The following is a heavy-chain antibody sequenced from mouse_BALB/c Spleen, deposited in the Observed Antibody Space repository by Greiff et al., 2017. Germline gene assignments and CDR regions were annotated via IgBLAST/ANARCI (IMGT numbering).Heavy chain of an antibody. D-gene: IGHD1-1*01. CDR3: ARGTTVYAMDY. CDR1: GFNIKDTY. CDR2: IDPANGNT. V-gene: IGHV14-3*02. J-gene: IGHJ4*01. Sequence: VQLQQSGAELVKPGASVKLSCTASGFNIKDTYMHWVKQRPEQGLEWIGRIDPANGNTKYDPKFQGKATITADTSSNTAYLQLSSLTSEDTAVYYCARGTTVYAMDYWGQGTSVTVSS.